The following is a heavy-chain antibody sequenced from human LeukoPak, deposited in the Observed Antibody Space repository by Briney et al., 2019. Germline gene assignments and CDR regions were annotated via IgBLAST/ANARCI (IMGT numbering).Heavy chain of an antibody. CDR1: GVIVSNNY. D-gene: IGHD2-15*01. CDR3: ARGLSHCSGATCSFT. J-gene: IGHJ5*02. Sequence: RGTLRLSCAASGVIVSNNYMSWVRQAPGQGLEWVSVIYRLGHTYYADSVKGRFTISRDNSKNTLYLQMNGLRAEDTAVYYCARGLSHCSGATCSFTWGQGTLVTVSP. CDR2: IYRLGHT. V-gene: IGHV3-53*01.